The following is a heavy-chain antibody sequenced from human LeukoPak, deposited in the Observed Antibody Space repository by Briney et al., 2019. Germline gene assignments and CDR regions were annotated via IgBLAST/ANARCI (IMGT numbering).Heavy chain of an antibody. CDR3: ARWEGSYYYY. CDR1: GFTFSSYG. Sequence: GRSLRLSCAASGFTFSSYGMHWVRQAPGKGLEWVSSISSSSSYIYYADSVKGRFTISRDNAKNSLYLQMNSLRAEDTAVYYCARWEGSYYYYWGQGTLVTVSS. V-gene: IGHV3-21*01. CDR2: ISSSSSYI. J-gene: IGHJ4*02. D-gene: IGHD1-26*01.